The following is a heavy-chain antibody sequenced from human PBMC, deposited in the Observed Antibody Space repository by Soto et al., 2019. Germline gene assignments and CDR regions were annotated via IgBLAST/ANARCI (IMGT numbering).Heavy chain of an antibody. CDR1: GGSISPYY. J-gene: IGHJ4*01. CDR3: ATDSDSSSHFDY. CDR2: IYYSGRT. D-gene: IGHD6-6*01. Sequence: SETLSLTCSASGGSISPYYWTWIRQPPGKGLEWIGYIYYSGRTNYNPSLKSRVTISVDTSKNQFSLRLTSVTAADTAVYYCATDSDSSSHFDYWGHGTLVTVSS. V-gene: IGHV4-59*01.